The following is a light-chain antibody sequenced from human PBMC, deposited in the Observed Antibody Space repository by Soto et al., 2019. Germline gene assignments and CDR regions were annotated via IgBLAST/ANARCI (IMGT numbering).Light chain of an antibody. V-gene: IGLV2-14*01. CDR2: EVT. CDR3: TSFTSRHTYV. J-gene: IGLJ1*01. Sequence: QSVLTQPASVSGSPGQSITISCTGSITDLGAYDYVSWYQQHPGQVPKLIIFEVTNRPSGVPDRFSGSKSGNTASLTISGLQAEDEADYYCTSFTSRHTYVFGTGTKVTVL. CDR1: ITDLGAYDY.